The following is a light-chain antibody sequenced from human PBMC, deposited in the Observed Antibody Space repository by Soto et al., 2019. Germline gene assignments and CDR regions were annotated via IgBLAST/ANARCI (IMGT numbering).Light chain of an antibody. CDR2: DDS. V-gene: IGKV3-15*01. CDR1: KSVNSN. CDR3: QQYYNWPPLT. Sequence: EIVMTQSPDTLSVSPGERATLSCRASKSVNSNLAWYQQKPGQAPRLLIYDDSTRATGIPARFSGSGSGTEFTLTISSRQSEDFAIYYCQQYYNWPPLTFGGGTRLEI. J-gene: IGKJ4*01.